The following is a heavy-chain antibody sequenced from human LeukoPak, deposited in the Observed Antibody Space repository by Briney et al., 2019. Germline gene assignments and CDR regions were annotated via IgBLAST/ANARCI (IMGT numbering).Heavy chain of an antibody. J-gene: IGHJ3*02. CDR1: GFTFSSYA. Sequence: GGSLRLSCAASGFTFSSYAMHWVRQAPGKGLEWVALIYYDGSNEFYRDSVKGRFTVSRDNSQNTLYLQMNSLRAEDTAVYYCARDSSKQLGKPFDIWGQGTMVTVSS. V-gene: IGHV3-30-3*01. CDR2: IYYDGSNE. CDR3: ARDSSKQLGKPFDI. D-gene: IGHD6-13*01.